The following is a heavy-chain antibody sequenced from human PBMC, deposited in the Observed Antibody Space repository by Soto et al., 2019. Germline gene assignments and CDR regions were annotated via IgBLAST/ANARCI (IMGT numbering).Heavy chain of an antibody. CDR3: TTDSYSTIIIVRFDY. V-gene: IGHV3-15*07. CDR2: IKSKTDGGTT. Sequence: GGSLRLSCAASGFTFSNAWINWVRQAPGKGLEWVGRIKSKTDGGTTDYAEPVKGRFAISRDDSNNMVYLQMNSLKIEDTAVYYCTTDSYSTIIIVRFDYWGQGTLVTVPS. CDR1: GFTFSNAW. J-gene: IGHJ4*02. D-gene: IGHD3-22*01.